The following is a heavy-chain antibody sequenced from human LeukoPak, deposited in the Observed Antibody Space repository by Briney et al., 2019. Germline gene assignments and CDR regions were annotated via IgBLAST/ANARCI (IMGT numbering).Heavy chain of an antibody. V-gene: IGHV4-59*12. CDR1: GGSISSYY. Sequence: PSETLSLTCTVSGGSISSYYWSWIRQPPGKGLEWIGYIYYSGSTNYNPSLKSRVTISVDTSKNQFSLKLSSVTAADTAVYYCARGASSGYYYVYWGQGTLVTVSS. CDR2: IYYSGST. D-gene: IGHD3-22*01. CDR3: ARGASSGYYYVY. J-gene: IGHJ4*02.